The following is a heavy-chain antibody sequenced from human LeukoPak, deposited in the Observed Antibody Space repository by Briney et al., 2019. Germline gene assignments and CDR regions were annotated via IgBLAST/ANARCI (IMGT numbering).Heavy chain of an antibody. J-gene: IGHJ4*02. CDR1: GGSISSYY. CDR3: ARDIGGSYPTLRYFDY. CDR2: IYYSGST. Sequence: SETLSLTCTVSGGSISSYYWSWILQPPGKGLEWIGYIYYSGSTNYNPSLKSRVTISVDTSKNQFSLKLSSVTAADTAVYYCARDIGGSYPTLRYFDYWGQGTLVTVSS. D-gene: IGHD1-26*01. V-gene: IGHV4-59*01.